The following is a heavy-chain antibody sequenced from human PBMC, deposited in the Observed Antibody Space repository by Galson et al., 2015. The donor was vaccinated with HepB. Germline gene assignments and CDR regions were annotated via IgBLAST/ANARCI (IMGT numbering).Heavy chain of an antibody. CDR1: GFIFSTYT. D-gene: IGHD5-18*01. CDR2: ISSTGTTI. J-gene: IGHJ2*01. CDR3: VRVAIDTTIFRGYWYFDL. Sequence: SLRLSCAASGFIFSTYTFNWVRRAPGKDLEWISYISSTGTTIYYADSVKGRFTISRDNAENSLSLQMSSLRDEEPAVYYCVRVAIDTTIFRGYWYFDLWGRGTLVTVSS. V-gene: IGHV3-48*02.